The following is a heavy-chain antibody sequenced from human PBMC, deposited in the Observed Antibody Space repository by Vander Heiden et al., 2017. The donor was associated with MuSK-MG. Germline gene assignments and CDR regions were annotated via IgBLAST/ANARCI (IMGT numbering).Heavy chain of an antibody. Sequence: EVQLLESGGGLVQPGGSLILSCAAPGFRCNSYALTWVRQTPGKGLEWVSGISSDGAPPYYADSVKGRFTVSRDNANNTLYLQMSSLRAEDTAVYFCAKDYYYGSSGYYAAFDIWGQGTMVTVSS. V-gene: IGHV3-23*01. D-gene: IGHD3-22*01. CDR2: ISSDGAPP. CDR1: GFRCNSYA. CDR3: AKDYYYGSSGYYAAFDI. J-gene: IGHJ3*02.